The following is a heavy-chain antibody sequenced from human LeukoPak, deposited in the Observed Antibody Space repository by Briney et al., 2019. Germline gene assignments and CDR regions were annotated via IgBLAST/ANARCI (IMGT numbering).Heavy chain of an antibody. CDR2: ISGSGGST. CDR3: AKDPRPNYYDSXXXQXPRGX. D-gene: IGHD3-22*01. V-gene: IGHV3-23*01. Sequence: GGSLRLSCAASGFTFSSYAMSWVRQAPGKGLEWVSAISGSGGSTYYADSVKGRFTISRDNSKNTLYLQMNSLRAEDTAVYYCAKDPRPNYYDSXXXQXPRGXWGQGTLVTV. CDR1: GFTFSSYA. J-gene: IGHJ4*02.